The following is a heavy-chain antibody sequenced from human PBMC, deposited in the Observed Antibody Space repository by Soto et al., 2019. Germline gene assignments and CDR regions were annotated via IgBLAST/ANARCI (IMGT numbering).Heavy chain of an antibody. D-gene: IGHD3-22*01. Sequence: SETLSLTCTVSGDSVSNIHFYWSWIRQSPVKSLELIGFINYNGNTNYNPSLRSRVNISLNTSKNQFSLTLRYVTAADTARYFGSREFSGNYYDKYELDVSAQGASVPVSS. CDR2: INYNGNT. CDR3: SREFSGNYYDKYELDV. J-gene: IGHJ6*02. CDR1: GDSVSNIHFY. V-gene: IGHV4-61*01.